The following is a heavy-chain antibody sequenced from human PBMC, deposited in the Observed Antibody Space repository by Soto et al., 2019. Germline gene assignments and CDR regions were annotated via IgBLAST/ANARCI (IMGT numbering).Heavy chain of an antibody. CDR3: AGDEGVLWFGELSNYYYYGMDV. Sequence: PSETLSLTCTVSGGSISSSSYYWGWIRQPPGKGLGWIGSIYYSGSTYYNPPLKSRVTISVDTSKNQFSLKLSSVTAADTAVYYCAGDEGVLWFGELSNYYYYGMDVWGQGTTVTVSS. D-gene: IGHD3-10*01. CDR2: IYYSGST. V-gene: IGHV4-39*02. CDR1: GGSISSSSYY. J-gene: IGHJ6*02.